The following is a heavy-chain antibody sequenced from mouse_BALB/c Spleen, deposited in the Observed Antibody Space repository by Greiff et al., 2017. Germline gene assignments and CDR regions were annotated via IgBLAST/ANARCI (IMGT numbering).Heavy chain of an antibody. CDR3: AKTYDYDEWGRAWFAY. J-gene: IGHJ3*01. D-gene: IGHD2-4*01. V-gene: IGHV5-17*02. Sequence: EVQGVESGGGLVQPGGSRKLSCAASGFTFSSFGMHWVRQAPEKGLEWVAYISSVSSTIYYADTVKGRFTISRDNPKNTLFLQMTSLRSEDTAMYYCAKTYDYDEWGRAWFAYWGQGTLVTVSA. CDR2: ISSVSSTI. CDR1: GFTFSSFG.